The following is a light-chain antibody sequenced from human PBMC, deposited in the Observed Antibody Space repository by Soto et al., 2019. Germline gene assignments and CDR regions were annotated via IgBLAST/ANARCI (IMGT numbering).Light chain of an antibody. V-gene: IGKV1-12*01. Sequence: DIQMPQAPSSVSASVGDRVTITCRARQVISSWLAWYQQKPGTAPKRLIYAASNLQSGVPSRFSGSESGTDFTLTINNLQPEDVATYFCQQASSFPLTFGGGTKVEIK. CDR1: QVISSW. CDR3: QQASSFPLT. J-gene: IGKJ4*01. CDR2: AAS.